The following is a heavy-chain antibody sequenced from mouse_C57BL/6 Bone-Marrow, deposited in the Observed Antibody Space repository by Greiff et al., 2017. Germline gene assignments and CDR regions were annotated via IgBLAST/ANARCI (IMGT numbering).Heavy chain of an antibody. CDR3: ARDVYYGYFDV. J-gene: IGHJ1*03. CDR1: GYTFTSYW. Sequence: QVQLQQPGAELVKPGASVKMSCKASGYTFTSYWITWVKQRPGQGLEWIGDIYPGSGSTNYNEKFKSKATLTVDKSSSTAYMQLSSLTSEDSAVYYCARDVYYGYFDVWGTGTTVTVSS. V-gene: IGHV1-55*01. CDR2: IYPGSGST.